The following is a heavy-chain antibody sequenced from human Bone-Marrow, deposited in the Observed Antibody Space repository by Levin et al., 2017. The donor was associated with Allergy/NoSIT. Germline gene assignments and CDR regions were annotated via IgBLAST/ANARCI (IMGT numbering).Heavy chain of an antibody. CDR3: VRERYGDYAFDF. J-gene: IGHJ4*02. Sequence: GGSLRLSCAASGFTFSSYDMHWVRQVTGKGLEWVSAIGTAGDTYYPGSVKGRFTISRENAKNSLYLQMSGLRAGDTAVYYCVRERYGDYAFDFWGQGTLVTVSS. V-gene: IGHV3-13*01. D-gene: IGHD4-17*01. CDR2: IGTAGDT. CDR1: GFTFSSYD.